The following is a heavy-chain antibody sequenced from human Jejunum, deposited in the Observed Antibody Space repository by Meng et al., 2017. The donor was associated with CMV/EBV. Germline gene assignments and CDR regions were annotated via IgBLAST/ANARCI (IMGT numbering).Heavy chain of an antibody. J-gene: IGHJ4*02. V-gene: IGHV4-4*02. CDR1: DSFINSNW. CDR2: IYHSGST. D-gene: IGHD2-2*01. Sequence: DSFINSNWWTWVRQPPGKGLEWIGAIYHSGSTNYNPSLKNRVSISLDKSQRQFSLRLTAVTAADTAVYYCVRGTLGYCSSSSCLSDYWGQGILVTVSS. CDR3: VRGTLGYCSSSSCLSDY.